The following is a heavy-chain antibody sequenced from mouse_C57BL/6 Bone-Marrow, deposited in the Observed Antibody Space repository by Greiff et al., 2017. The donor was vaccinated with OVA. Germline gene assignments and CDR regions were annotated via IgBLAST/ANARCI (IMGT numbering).Heavy chain of an antibody. Sequence: DVMLVESGGGLVQPGGSMKLSCVASGFTFSNYWMNWVRQSPEKGLEWVAQIRLKSDNYATHYAESVKGRFTISRDDYKSSVYLQMNNLRAVDTGIYYCTCYDYDPPFAYWGQGTLVTVSA. CDR1: GFTFSNYW. CDR2: IRLKSDNYAT. J-gene: IGHJ3*01. CDR3: TCYDYDPPFAY. V-gene: IGHV6-3*01. D-gene: IGHD2-4*01.